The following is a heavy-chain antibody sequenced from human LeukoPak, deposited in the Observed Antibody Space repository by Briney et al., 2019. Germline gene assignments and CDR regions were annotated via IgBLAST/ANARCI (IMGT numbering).Heavy chain of an antibody. D-gene: IGHD6-19*01. V-gene: IGHV1-18*01. Sequence: ASVKVSCKASGYTFTSYGISWVRQAPGQGLEWMGWISAYNGNTNYAQKLQGRVTMTTDTSTSTAYMELRSLRPDDTAVYYCATGIAVFDAFDIWGQGTMVTVSS. J-gene: IGHJ3*02. CDR1: GYTFTSYG. CDR3: ATGIAVFDAFDI. CDR2: ISAYNGNT.